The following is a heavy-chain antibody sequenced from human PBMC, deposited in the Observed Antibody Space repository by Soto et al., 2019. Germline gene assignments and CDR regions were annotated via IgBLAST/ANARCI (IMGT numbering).Heavy chain of an antibody. CDR1: GFTFSSYA. Sequence: PGGSLRLSCAASGFTFSSYAMHWVRQAPGKGLEWVAVISYDGSNKYYADSVKGRFTISRDNSKNTLYLQMNSLRAEDTAVYYCARGPVIAAAGSYYYYYGMDVWGQGTTVTVSS. D-gene: IGHD6-13*01. V-gene: IGHV3-30-3*01. CDR3: ARGPVIAAAGSYYYYYGMDV. J-gene: IGHJ6*02. CDR2: ISYDGSNK.